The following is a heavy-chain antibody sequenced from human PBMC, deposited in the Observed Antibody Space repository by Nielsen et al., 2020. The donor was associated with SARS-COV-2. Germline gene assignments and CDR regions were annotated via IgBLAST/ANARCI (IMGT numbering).Heavy chain of an antibody. D-gene: IGHD4-17*01. J-gene: IGHJ4*02. Sequence: SETLSLTCTVSGGSISSGDYYWNWVRQPPGKGLEWIGHIDYSGSTYYNPSLKSRVTISEDTSKNQFSLNLSSVTAADTAVYYCARTTVTTAFDYWGQGTLVTVSS. CDR3: ARTTVTTAFDY. V-gene: IGHV4-30-4*01. CDR1: GGSISSGDYY. CDR2: IDYSGST.